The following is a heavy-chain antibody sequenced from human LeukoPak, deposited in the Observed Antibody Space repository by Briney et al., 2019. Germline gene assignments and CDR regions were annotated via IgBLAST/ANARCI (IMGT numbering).Heavy chain of an antibody. D-gene: IGHD3-9*01. CDR1: GYTFTGYH. CDR3: ARADLAGYQEDFDS. J-gene: IGHJ4*02. V-gene: IGHV1-2*02. CDR2: INPNSGGT. Sequence: ASVKVSCKASGYTFTGYHMHWVRQAPGQGLEWMGWINPNSGGTNYAQKFQGRVTMTRDTSISTAYMELSRLRSDDTAVYYCARADLAGYQEDFDSWGQGALVTVSS.